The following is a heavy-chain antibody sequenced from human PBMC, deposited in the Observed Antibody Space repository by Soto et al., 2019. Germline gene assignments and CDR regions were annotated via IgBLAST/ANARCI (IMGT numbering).Heavy chain of an antibody. CDR3: AKDSPVGVPLLRDLHD. D-gene: IGHD2-15*01. J-gene: IGHJ1*01. V-gene: IGHV3-23*01. CDR2: ISGSGGST. Sequence: QPGGSLRLSSAASGFTFSNYGMSWVRQASGKGREWVSVISGSGGSTYYADSVKGRFTLSRDNSKNTVYLQMNSLRAEDTAVYYCAKDSPVGVPLLRDLHDWGQGTLVTVSS. CDR1: GFTFSNYG.